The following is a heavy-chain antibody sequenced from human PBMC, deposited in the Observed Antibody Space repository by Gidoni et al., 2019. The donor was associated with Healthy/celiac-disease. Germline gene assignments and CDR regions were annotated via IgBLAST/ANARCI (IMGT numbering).Heavy chain of an antibody. V-gene: IGHV3-11*01. J-gene: IGHJ4*02. CDR3: ARDGSRIVGATGGDY. Sequence: HVQLLESGACLVQPGGSLRLSCAASGFTFRDYYMSWIRQAPGKGLEGVSYISSSGSTIYYADSVKGRFTISRDNAKNSLYLQMNSLRAEDTAVYYCARDGSRIVGATGGDYWGQGTLVTVSS. D-gene: IGHD1-26*01. CDR2: ISSSGSTI. CDR1: GFTFRDYY.